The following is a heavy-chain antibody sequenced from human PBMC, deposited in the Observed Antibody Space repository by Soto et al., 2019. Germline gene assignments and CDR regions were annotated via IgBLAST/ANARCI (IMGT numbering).Heavy chain of an antibody. V-gene: IGHV4-39*01. CDR3: VSQRTTVPTQAYFDY. CDR1: GASISRTGFH. J-gene: IGHJ4*02. CDR2: LYEGETT. Sequence: TLSLTCAVSGASISRTGFHWGWIRQPPGQGLEWIGSLYEGETTFYNSSLKSRVTISADTSKNHFSLRLSSVTASDTAVYFCVSQRTTVPTQAYFDYWGPGALVTVSS. D-gene: IGHD4-17*01.